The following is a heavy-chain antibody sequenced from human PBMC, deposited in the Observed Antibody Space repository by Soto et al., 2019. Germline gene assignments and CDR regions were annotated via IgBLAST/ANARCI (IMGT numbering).Heavy chain of an antibody. D-gene: IGHD4-17*01. CDR1: GFTFSSYS. Sequence: GGSLRLSCAASGFTFSSYSMNWVRQAPGKGLEWVSYISSSSSTIYYADSVKGRFTISRDNAKNSLYLQMNSLRAEDTAVYYCARDFRDYGDRHWYFDLWGRGTLVTVSS. CDR3: ARDFRDYGDRHWYFDL. V-gene: IGHV3-48*01. J-gene: IGHJ2*01. CDR2: ISSSSSTI.